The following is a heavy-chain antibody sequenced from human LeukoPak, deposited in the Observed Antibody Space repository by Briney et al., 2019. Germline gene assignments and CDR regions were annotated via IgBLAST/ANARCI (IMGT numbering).Heavy chain of an antibody. CDR3: ARSPYTSGWYGVGY. J-gene: IGHJ4*02. CDR2: IKQDGSEK. Sequence: PGGSLRLSCAASGFTFSSYWMSWVRQAPGKGLEWVANIKQDGSEKYYVDSVKGRFTISRDNAKNSLYLQLNSLRAEDTAVYYCARSPYTSGWYGVGYRGQGTLVTVSS. CDR1: GFTFSSYW. V-gene: IGHV3-7*01. D-gene: IGHD6-19*01.